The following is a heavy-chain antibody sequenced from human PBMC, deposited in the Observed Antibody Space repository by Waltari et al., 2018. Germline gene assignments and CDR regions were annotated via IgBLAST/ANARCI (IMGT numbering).Heavy chain of an antibody. V-gene: IGHV4-59*02. D-gene: IGHD3-16*01. CDR3: ARGGQPWNWFDP. J-gene: IGHJ5*02. CDR2: IYYSGST. CDR1: AGSVSSYS. Sequence: QVQLQESGPGLVKPSVTLSLTCPVSAGSVSSYSWSLIRQPPGKGLEWIGYIYYSGSTNYNPSLKSRVTISVDTSKNQFSLKLSSVTAADTAVYYCARGGQPWNWFDPWGQGTLVTVSS.